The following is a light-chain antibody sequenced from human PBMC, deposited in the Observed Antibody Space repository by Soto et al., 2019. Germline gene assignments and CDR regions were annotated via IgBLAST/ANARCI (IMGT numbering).Light chain of an antibody. Sequence: IVLTQSPATLSLSPGERATLSCRASQSVSSYLAWYQQKPGQAPRILIYDASNRATGIPAGFSGSGSGTDFTLTISSLEPEDFAVYYCQQRSNWPPITFGQGTRLEIK. J-gene: IGKJ5*01. CDR1: QSVSSY. V-gene: IGKV3-11*01. CDR3: QQRSNWPPIT. CDR2: DAS.